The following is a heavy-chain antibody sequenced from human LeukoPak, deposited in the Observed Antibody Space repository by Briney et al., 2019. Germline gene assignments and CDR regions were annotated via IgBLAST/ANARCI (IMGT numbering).Heavy chain of an antibody. CDR2: IYYSGST. D-gene: IGHD6-19*01. Sequence: SETLTLTCTVSGGPISSYYSSWIRQPPGKGLEWIGYIYYSGSTNYNPSLKSRVTISVDTSKNQFSLELSSGTAADTAVYYCARDRAVAGKGLGPWGQGTLVTVSS. J-gene: IGHJ5*02. CDR3: ARDRAVAGKGLGP. V-gene: IGHV4-59*01. CDR1: GGPISSYY.